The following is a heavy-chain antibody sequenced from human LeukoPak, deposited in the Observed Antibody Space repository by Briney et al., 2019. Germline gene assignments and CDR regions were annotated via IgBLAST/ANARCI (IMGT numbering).Heavy chain of an antibody. D-gene: IGHD4-17*01. CDR3: ARSGYDYGDYLNWFDP. J-gene: IGHJ5*02. Sequence: GGSLRLSCAAPGFTFSIYEINWVRQAPGKGLGWVSYISSSGSTIYYADSVKGRFTISRDNAKNSLYLQMNSLRAEDTAVYYCARSGYDYGDYLNWFDPWGQGTLVTVSS. CDR1: GFTFSIYE. V-gene: IGHV3-48*03. CDR2: ISSSGSTI.